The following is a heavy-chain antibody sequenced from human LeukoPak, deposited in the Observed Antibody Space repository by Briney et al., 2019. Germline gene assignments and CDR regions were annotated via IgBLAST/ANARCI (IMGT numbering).Heavy chain of an antibody. V-gene: IGHV3-30*02. J-gene: IGHJ4*02. CDR1: GFSFDKYG. CDR3: ARDQGPDYYGSGSFDY. Sequence: GGSLRLSCVASGFSFDKYGIHWVRQAPGKGLEWVTFMQYDGSDKFYADSVKGRFTISRDNSKNTLYLQMNSLRAEDTAVYYCARDQGPDYYGSGSFDYWGQGTLVTVSS. CDR2: MQYDGSDK. D-gene: IGHD3-10*01.